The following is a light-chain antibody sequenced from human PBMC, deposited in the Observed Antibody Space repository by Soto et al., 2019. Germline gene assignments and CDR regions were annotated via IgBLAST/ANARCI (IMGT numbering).Light chain of an antibody. CDR3: SSYEGRNAVV. V-gene: IGLV2-8*01. CDR1: TSDVGGYNY. CDR2: EVS. J-gene: IGLJ2*01. Sequence: QAALTQPPSASGSPGQSVTISCTGMTSDVGGYNYVSWYQQHPGKPPKLMIYEVSKRPSGVPARFSGSKSGNTASLTVSGLQAADEAAYYFSSYEGRNAVVFGGGTKLTVL.